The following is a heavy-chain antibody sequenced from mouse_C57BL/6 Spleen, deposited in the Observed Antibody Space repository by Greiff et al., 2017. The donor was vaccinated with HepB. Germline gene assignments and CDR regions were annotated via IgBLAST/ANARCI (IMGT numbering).Heavy chain of an antibody. CDR3: ARKGHYYGSSSYYFDY. CDR2: IYPRSGNT. J-gene: IGHJ2*01. Sequence: QVQLQQSGAELARPGASVKLSCKASGYTFTSYGISWVKQRTGQGLEWIGEIYPRSGNTYYNEKFKGKATLTADKSSSTAYMELRSLTSEDSAVYFCARKGHYYGSSSYYFDYWGQGTTLTVSS. CDR1: GYTFTSYG. D-gene: IGHD1-1*01. V-gene: IGHV1-81*01.